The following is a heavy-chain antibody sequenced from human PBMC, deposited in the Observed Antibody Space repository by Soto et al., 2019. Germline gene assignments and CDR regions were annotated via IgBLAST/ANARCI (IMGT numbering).Heavy chain of an antibody. Sequence: ELQLLESGGGLVQPGGSLRLSCAASGFTLSTWVMSWVRQAEGKGLEWVSGIDVGGGGTYSAASVKGRFTISRDNSKNTLYLQMNSLGVDDTAVYYCAKGPEQLVHGVFDYWGQGVLVTVSS. V-gene: IGHV3-23*01. D-gene: IGHD6-6*01. J-gene: IGHJ4*02. CDR1: GFTLSTWV. CDR3: AKGPEQLVHGVFDY. CDR2: IDVGGGGT.